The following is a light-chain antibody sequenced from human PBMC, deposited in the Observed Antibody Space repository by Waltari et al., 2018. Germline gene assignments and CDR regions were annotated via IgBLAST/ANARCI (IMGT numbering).Light chain of an antibody. CDR2: GSS. V-gene: IGKV3-15*01. CDR3: QQYNNWPPLT. J-gene: IGKJ4*01. Sequence: EVVMTQSPATLSLSPGETATLSCRASRSVKDNLAWYQQKRGQVPRLLIYGSSTRASGIPVRFSGLGSGTEFTLTISSLLPEDFAVYYCQQYNNWPPLTFGEGTIVEMK. CDR1: RSVKDN.